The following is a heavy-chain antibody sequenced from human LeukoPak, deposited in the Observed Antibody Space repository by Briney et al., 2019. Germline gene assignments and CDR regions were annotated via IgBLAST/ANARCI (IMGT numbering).Heavy chain of an antibody. CDR3: AREGDYYGSGSYYTPFDY. CDR1: GCSISSCSYY. J-gene: IGHJ4*02. V-gene: IGHV4-61*02. CDR2: SYTSGST. D-gene: IGHD3-10*01. Sequence: PSQTLSLTCTVSGCSISSCSYYWSWIRQPAGKGLEWIGRSYTSGSTNYNPSLKSRVTISVDTSKNQFSLKLSSVTAADTAVYYCAREGDYYGSGSYYTPFDYWGQGTLVTVSS.